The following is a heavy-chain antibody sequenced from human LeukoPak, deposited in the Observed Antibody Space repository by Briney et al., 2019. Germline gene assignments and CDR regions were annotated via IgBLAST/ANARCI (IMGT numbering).Heavy chain of an antibody. Sequence: PGRSLRLSCAASGFTFDDCAMHWVRQAPGKGLERVSGVSWNSGSIGYADSVKGRFTISRDNAKNSLYLQMNSLRAEDTALYYCAKAATIAKSDDYFDYWGQGTLVTVSS. V-gene: IGHV3-9*01. CDR2: VSWNSGSI. CDR1: GFTFDDCA. J-gene: IGHJ4*02. D-gene: IGHD1-26*01. CDR3: AKAATIAKSDDYFDY.